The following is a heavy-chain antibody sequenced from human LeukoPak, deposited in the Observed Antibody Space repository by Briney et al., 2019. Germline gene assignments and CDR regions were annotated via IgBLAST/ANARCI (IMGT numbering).Heavy chain of an antibody. Sequence: GGSLRLSCAASGFTFSSYEMNWVRQAPGKGLEWVSYISSSGSTIYYADSVKGRFTISRDNAKNSLYLQMNSLRAGDTAVYYCARDLRLSQARQQLTPMDVWGQGTTVTVSS. V-gene: IGHV3-48*03. D-gene: IGHD6-13*01. CDR1: GFTFSSYE. CDR2: ISSSGSTI. CDR3: ARDLRLSQARQQLTPMDV. J-gene: IGHJ6*02.